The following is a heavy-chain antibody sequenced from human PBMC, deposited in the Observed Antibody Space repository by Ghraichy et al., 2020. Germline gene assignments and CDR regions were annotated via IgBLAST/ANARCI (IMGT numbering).Heavy chain of an antibody. D-gene: IGHD6-6*01. CDR3: ARDLNRVRTEYSSSGRFDY. CDR1: GFTFSSYA. CDR2: ISYDGSNK. Sequence: GGSLRLSCAASGFTFSSYAMHWVRQAPGKGLEWVAVISYDGSNKYYADSVKGRFTISRDNSKNTLYLQMNSLRAEDTAVYYCARDLNRVRTEYSSSGRFDYWGQGTLVTVSS. V-gene: IGHV3-30-3*01. J-gene: IGHJ4*02.